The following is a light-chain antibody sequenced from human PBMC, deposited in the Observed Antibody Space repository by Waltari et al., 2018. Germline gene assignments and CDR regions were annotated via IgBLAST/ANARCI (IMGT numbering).Light chain of an antibody. CDR2: DAS. Sequence: IVLTQSPATLSLSPGERVTLSCRASQSIGNHLAWYQQRPGQAPRLLIYDASNRATGIPARFSGSGSGTDFTLIISSLDPEDFAVYYCQQRDFWPITFGQGTRLDIK. CDR3: QQRDFWPIT. V-gene: IGKV3-11*01. J-gene: IGKJ5*01. CDR1: QSIGNH.